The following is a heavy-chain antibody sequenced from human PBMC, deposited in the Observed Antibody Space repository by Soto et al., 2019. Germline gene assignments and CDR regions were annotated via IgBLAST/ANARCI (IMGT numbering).Heavy chain of an antibody. D-gene: IGHD6-13*01. CDR1: GFTFSSYA. V-gene: IGHV3-30-3*01. J-gene: IGHJ6*02. Sequence: GGSLRLSCAASGFTFSSYAMHWVRQAPGKGLEWVAVISYDGSNKYYADSVKGRFTISRDNSKNTLYLQMNSLRAEDTAVYYCARRNRGSSWYYYYGMDVWGQGTTVTAP. CDR3: ARRNRGSSWYYYYGMDV. CDR2: ISYDGSNK.